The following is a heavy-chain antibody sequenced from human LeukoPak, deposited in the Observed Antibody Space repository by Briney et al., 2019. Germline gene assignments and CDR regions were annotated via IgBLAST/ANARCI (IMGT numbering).Heavy chain of an antibody. Sequence: GSLRLSCAASGFTFTNYGIHWVRQAPGKGLEWVAVISYDGSNKYYADSVKGRFTISRDNSKNTLYLQMNSLRAEDTAVYYCARDQGGITRYWGQGTLVTVSS. J-gene: IGHJ4*02. V-gene: IGHV3-30*03. CDR2: ISYDGSNK. D-gene: IGHD5-24*01. CDR3: ARDQGGITRY. CDR1: GFTFTNYG.